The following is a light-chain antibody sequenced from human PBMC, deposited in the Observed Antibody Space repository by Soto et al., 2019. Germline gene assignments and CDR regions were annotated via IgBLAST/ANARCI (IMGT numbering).Light chain of an antibody. Sequence: EIMMTQSPGTLSVSPGEGATLSCTPSQRVNLNLAWYQQKPGQPPRLLLYGASTRTTGIQVRFRGSGSGIEFTLTISSLQSEDSGVYNCPQYNSWPRGTFCPGTKVEIK. V-gene: IGKV3-15*01. CDR3: PQYNSWPRGT. CDR2: GAS. CDR1: QRVNLN. J-gene: IGKJ3*01.